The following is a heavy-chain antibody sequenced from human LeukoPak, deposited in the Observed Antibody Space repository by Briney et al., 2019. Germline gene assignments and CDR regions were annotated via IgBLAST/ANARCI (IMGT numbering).Heavy chain of an antibody. V-gene: IGHV3-21*01. Sequence: PGGSLRLSCAASGFTFSSYSMNWVRQAPGKGLXXXXSISSSSSYIYYADSVKGRFTISRDNAKNSLYLQMNSLRAEDTAVYYCARGVGIAVAGVFDYWGQGTLVTVSS. CDR1: GFTFSSYS. D-gene: IGHD6-19*01. CDR3: ARGVGIAVAGVFDY. CDR2: ISSSSSYI. J-gene: IGHJ4*02.